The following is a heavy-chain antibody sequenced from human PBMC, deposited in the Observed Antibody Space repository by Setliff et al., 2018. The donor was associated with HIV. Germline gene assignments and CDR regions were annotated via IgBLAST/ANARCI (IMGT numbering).Heavy chain of an antibody. D-gene: IGHD3-22*01. CDR1: GGSISSGSYY. CDR2: IYTSGST. V-gene: IGHV4-61*02. CDR3: ARVGDFFDSSDYYSVLDAFDI. J-gene: IGHJ3*02. Sequence: PSETLSLTCTVSGGSISSGSYYWSWIRQPAGKGLEWIGRIYTSGSTNYNPSLKSRVTISVDTSKNQFSLKLSSVTAADTAMYYCARVGDFFDSSDYYSVLDAFDIWGQGTMVTVSS.